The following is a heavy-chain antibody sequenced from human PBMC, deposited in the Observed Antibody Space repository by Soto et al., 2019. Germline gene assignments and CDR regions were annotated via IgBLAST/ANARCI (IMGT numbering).Heavy chain of an antibody. J-gene: IGHJ3*02. CDR2: INPSGGST. Sequence: ASVKVSCKASGSTFTSYYMHWVRQAPGQGLEWMGIINPSGGSTSYAQKFQGRVTMTRDTSTSTVYMELSSLRSEDTAVYYCASGYCSGGSCYSRNAFDIWGQGTMVTVSS. CDR1: GSTFTSYY. D-gene: IGHD2-15*01. CDR3: ASGYCSGGSCYSRNAFDI. V-gene: IGHV1-46*03.